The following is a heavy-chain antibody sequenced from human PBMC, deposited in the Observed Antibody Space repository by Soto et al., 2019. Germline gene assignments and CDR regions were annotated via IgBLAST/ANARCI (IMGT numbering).Heavy chain of an antibody. CDR1: GGSISSGGYY. CDR2: IYYSGST. V-gene: IGHV4-31*03. J-gene: IGHJ3*02. CDR3: ASLSSQLIDAFDI. Sequence: TSETLSLTCTVSGGSISSGGYYWSWIRQHPGKGLEWIGYIYYSGSTYYNPSLKSRVTISVDTSKNQFSLKLSSVTAADTAVYYCASLSSQLIDAFDIWGQGTMVTVSS. D-gene: IGHD6-13*01.